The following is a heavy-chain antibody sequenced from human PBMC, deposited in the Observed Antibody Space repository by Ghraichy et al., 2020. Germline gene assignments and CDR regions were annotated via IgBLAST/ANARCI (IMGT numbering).Heavy chain of an antibody. CDR3: ARHDSTSVPPDP. D-gene: IGHD2-15*01. J-gene: IGHJ5*02. CDR2: IYTSGST. Sequence: SETLSLTCTVSGGSISSYYWSWIRQPPGKGLEWIGYIYTSGSTNYNPSLKSRVTISVDTSKNQFSLKLSSVTAADTAVYYCARHDSTSVPPDPWGQGTLVTVSS. CDR1: GGSISSYY. V-gene: IGHV4-4*09.